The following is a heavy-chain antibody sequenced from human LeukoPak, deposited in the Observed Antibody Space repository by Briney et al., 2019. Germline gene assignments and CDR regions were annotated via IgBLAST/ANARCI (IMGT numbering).Heavy chain of an antibody. CDR3: ARSYCTNGVCWSFFDY. CDR1: GGSISRHY. D-gene: IGHD2-8*01. J-gene: IGHJ4*02. CDR2: IYYSGST. V-gene: IGHV4-59*11. Sequence: SETLSLTCTVSGGSISRHYWSWIRQPPGKGLECIGYIYYSGSTNYNPSLKSRVTISVDTSKNQFSLKLSSVTAADTAVYYCARSYCTNGVCWSFFDYWGQGTLVTVSS.